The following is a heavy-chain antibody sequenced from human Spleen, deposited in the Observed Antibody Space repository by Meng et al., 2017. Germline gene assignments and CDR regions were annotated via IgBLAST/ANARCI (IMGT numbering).Heavy chain of an antibody. V-gene: IGHV3-30*01. Sequence: GESLKISCAASGFTFSSYAMHWVRQAPGKGLEWVAVISYDGSNKYYADSVKGRFTISRDNSKNTLYLQMNSLRTEDTALYYCARAHSADYGDYVDYWGRGTLVTVSS. CDR2: ISYDGSNK. CDR1: GFTFSSYA. J-gene: IGHJ4*02. D-gene: IGHD4-17*01. CDR3: ARAHSADYGDYVDY.